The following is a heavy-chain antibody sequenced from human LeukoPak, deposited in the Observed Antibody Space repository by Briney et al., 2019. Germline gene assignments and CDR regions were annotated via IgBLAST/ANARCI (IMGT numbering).Heavy chain of an antibody. D-gene: IGHD2-15*01. CDR2: ISYDGSNK. CDR3: AKDDIVVVVAANNDAFDI. J-gene: IGHJ3*02. Sequence: PGRSLRLSCAASGFTFSSYAMHWVRQAPGKGLEWVAVISYDGSNKYYADSVKGRFTISRDNSKNTLYLQMNSLRAEDTAVYYCAKDDIVVVVAANNDAFDIWGQGTMVTVSS. CDR1: GFTFSSYA. V-gene: IGHV3-30-3*01.